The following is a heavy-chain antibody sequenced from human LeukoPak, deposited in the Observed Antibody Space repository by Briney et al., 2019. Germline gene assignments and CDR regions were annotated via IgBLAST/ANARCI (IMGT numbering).Heavy chain of an antibody. J-gene: IGHJ4*02. CDR1: GGSISSYF. Sequence: PSETLSLTCTVSGGSISSYFWTWIRQPPGKGLEWIGYIYHTGNTNYSPSLRGRVTMSIDTSRNQFSLKLNSVTATDTAVYYCAREIVVVPAAYDYWGQGTLVTVSS. V-gene: IGHV4-59*01. CDR3: AREIVVVPAAYDY. CDR2: IYHTGNT. D-gene: IGHD2-2*01.